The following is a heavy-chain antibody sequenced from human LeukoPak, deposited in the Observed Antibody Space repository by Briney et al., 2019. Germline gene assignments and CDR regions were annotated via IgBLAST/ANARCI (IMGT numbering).Heavy chain of an antibody. CDR1: GFIFSDYY. Sequence: GGSLRLSCAASGFIFSDYYMSWIRQAPGKGLEWVSYISITGSTIYYADSVKGRFTISRDNAKNSLYLQMNSLRAEDTAVYYCARDDGYYYDSSGYRYWGQGTLVTVSS. J-gene: IGHJ4*02. D-gene: IGHD3-22*01. V-gene: IGHV3-11*04. CDR2: ISITGSTI. CDR3: ARDDGYYYDSSGYRY.